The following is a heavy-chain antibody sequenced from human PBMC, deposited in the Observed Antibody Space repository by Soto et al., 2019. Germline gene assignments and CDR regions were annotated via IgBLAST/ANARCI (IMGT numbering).Heavy chain of an antibody. CDR2: INHGGST. D-gene: IGHD3-10*01. CDR1: GGSFGGYS. Sequence: SETLSLTCAVCGGSFGGYSWTWIRQPPGKGLEWIGEINHGGSTTYNPSLKSRVSISVDTSKNQFFLKLSPLTAADTAVYYCGRLWFGELLDYGIDVWGQGTTVTVSS. J-gene: IGHJ6*02. V-gene: IGHV4-34*01. CDR3: GRLWFGELLDYGIDV.